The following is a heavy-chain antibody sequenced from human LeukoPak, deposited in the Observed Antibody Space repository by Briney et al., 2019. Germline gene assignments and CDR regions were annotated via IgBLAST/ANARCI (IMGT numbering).Heavy chain of an antibody. V-gene: IGHV3-21*06. CDR1: GFTFSAYN. Sequence: GGSLRLSCEASGFTFSAYNMQWVRQAPQKGLEWVSSISSNVNYMYYGDSVKGRFIISRDNAKNSLSLQMNNLRTEDTAVYYCARVSPRSYVSGVLKCYYIDYWGHGTLVTVSS. CDR3: ARVSPRSYVSGVLKCYYIDY. J-gene: IGHJ4*01. D-gene: IGHD2-15*01. CDR2: ISSNVNYM.